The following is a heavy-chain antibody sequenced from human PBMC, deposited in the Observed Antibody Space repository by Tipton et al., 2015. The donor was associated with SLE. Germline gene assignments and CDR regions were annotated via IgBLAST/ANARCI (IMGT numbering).Heavy chain of an antibody. D-gene: IGHD6-19*01. V-gene: IGHV4-4*07. J-gene: IGHJ4*02. CDR3: ARHLYNIGWNHFDY. CDR2: IYASGST. Sequence: LRLSCTVSGGSLSSYYWSWIRQPAGKGLEWIGRIYASGSTEYNPSLKSRVTISVDPSKNQFSLRLSSVTAADTAVYYCARHLYNIGWNHFDYWGPGTLVTVSS. CDR1: GGSLSSYY.